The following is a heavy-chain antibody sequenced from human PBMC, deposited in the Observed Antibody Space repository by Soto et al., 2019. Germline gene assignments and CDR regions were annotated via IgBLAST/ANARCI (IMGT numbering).Heavy chain of an antibody. J-gene: IGHJ6*02. CDR2: IYHSGST. CDR1: GGSISSSNW. Sequence: TLSLTCAVSGGSISSSNWWSWVRQPPGKGLEWIGEIYHSGSTNYNPSLKSRVTISVDKSKNQFSLKLSSVTAADTAVYYCARVSGSYYYGMDVWGQGITVTVSS. CDR3: ARVSGSYYYGMDV. V-gene: IGHV4-4*02. D-gene: IGHD1-26*01.